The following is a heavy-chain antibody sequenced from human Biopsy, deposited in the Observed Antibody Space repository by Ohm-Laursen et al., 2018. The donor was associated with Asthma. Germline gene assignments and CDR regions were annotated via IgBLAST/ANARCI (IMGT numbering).Heavy chain of an antibody. CDR3: ARTYYDFLTGQVKDVFGI. D-gene: IGHD3-9*01. CDR1: GYNFISFA. Sequence: SVKVSCKTSGYNFISFAIHWVRQAPGQRLEWMGWVNTGNGDTKYSQKFQGRVTITRDTSASTAYMELRSLRSEDTATYYCARTYYDFLTGQVKDVFGIWGQGTMVTVSS. J-gene: IGHJ3*02. V-gene: IGHV1-3*04. CDR2: VNTGNGDT.